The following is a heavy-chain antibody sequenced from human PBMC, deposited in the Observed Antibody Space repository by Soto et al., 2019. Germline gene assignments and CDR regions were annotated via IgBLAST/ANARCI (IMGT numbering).Heavy chain of an antibody. D-gene: IGHD3-22*01. V-gene: IGHV1-69*13. CDR2: IIPIFGTA. Sequence: GASVKVSCKASGGTFSSYAISWVRPAPGQGLEWMGGIIPIFGTANYAQKFQGRVTITADESTSTAYMELSSLRSEDTAVYYCARGHFEVVVVPWYFDLWGRGTLVTVSS. CDR3: ARGHFEVVVVPWYFDL. CDR1: GGTFSSYA. J-gene: IGHJ2*01.